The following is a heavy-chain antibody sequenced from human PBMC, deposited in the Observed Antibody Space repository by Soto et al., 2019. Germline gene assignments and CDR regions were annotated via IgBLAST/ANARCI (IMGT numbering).Heavy chain of an antibody. J-gene: IGHJ4*02. Sequence: EVQLVESGGGLVQPGGSLRLSCAASGFTFSDYWMTWVRQAPGKGLEWVANIRQDGSEKYYVDSVKGRFTVSRDSAKDSLHLQMSGMRVEDTAVYYCARAGVEVPATPWDWGQGTLVTVSA. CDR3: ARAGVEVPATPWD. CDR1: GFTFSDYW. CDR2: IRQDGSEK. V-gene: IGHV3-7*05. D-gene: IGHD1-1*01.